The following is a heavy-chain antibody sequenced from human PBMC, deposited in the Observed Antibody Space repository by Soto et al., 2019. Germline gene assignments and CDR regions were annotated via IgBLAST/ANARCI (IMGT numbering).Heavy chain of an antibody. D-gene: IGHD6-13*01. Sequence: SATLSLTCTVSGGSMRNYFWTWIRQPPGKGLEWIGYIHYSGTTSFFPSYNPSLRSRVTISEDTSKNQFSLKLLSVTTADTAVYFCAAGEASSRNLAPYYLDFWGQGTLVTSPQ. CDR3: AAGEASSRNLAPYYLDF. J-gene: IGHJ4*02. V-gene: IGHV4-59*01. CDR1: GGSMRNYF. CDR2: IHYSGTT.